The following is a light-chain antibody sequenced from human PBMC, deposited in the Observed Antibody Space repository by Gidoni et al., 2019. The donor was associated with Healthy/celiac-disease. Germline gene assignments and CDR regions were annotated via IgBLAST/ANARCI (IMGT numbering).Light chain of an antibody. CDR1: SSNIGAGYD. CDR3: QSYDSSLSVV. CDR2: GNS. Sequence: QSVLTQPPSVSGAPGQMVTLSCNGSSSNIGAGYDVHWYQQLPGTAPKLLLYGNSNRPSRVPDRFSCSKSGTSASLAITGLQAEDEADYYCQSYDSSLSVVFGGGTKLTVL. J-gene: IGLJ2*01. V-gene: IGLV1-40*01.